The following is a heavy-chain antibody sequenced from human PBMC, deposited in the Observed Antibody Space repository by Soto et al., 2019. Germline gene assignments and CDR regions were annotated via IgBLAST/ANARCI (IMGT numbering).Heavy chain of an antibody. D-gene: IGHD2-15*01. CDR1: GFTFDEYA. CDR3: AKDRKVVVAATPHY. Sequence: EVQLVESGGGLVQPGRSLRLSCAASGFTFDEYAMHWVRQAPGKGPEWVSGISWNSGSIGYADSVKGRFTISRDNAKNSLYLQMNSLRAEDTAVYYCAKDRKVVVAATPHYWGQGTLVTVSS. CDR2: ISWNSGSI. J-gene: IGHJ4*02. V-gene: IGHV3-9*01.